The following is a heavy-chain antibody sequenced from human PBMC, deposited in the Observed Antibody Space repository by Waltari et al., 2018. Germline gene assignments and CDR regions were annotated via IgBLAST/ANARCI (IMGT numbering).Heavy chain of an antibody. D-gene: IGHD3-3*02. CDR2: ISYSGIT. V-gene: IGHV4-39*01. J-gene: IGHJ5*02. Sequence: LQLQESGPGLVEPSATLSLTFTVSGGSISTSRSYWGWIRQSPGKGLEWIGSISYSGITYYNTSLMSRVTISVDTSKNQFSLKLTSVIAAETAVFYCARFSKSANWIDPWGQGTLVTVSS. CDR1: GGSISTSRSY. CDR3: ARFSKSANWIDP.